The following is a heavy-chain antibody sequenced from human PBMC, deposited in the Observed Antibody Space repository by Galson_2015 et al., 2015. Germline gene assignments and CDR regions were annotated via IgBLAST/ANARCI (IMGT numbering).Heavy chain of an antibody. V-gene: IGHV3-53*01. CDR3: AKYKGVINAFDI. D-gene: IGHD3-10*01. CDR1: GFTVSNNY. CDR2: IYSGDST. Sequence: SLRLSCAASGFTVSNNYMGWVRQAPGKGLEWVSVIYSGDSTYYADSVKGRFTISRDNSKNTLFLQMKSLRAEDTAVYYCAKYKGVINAFDIWGQGTMVTVSS. J-gene: IGHJ3*02.